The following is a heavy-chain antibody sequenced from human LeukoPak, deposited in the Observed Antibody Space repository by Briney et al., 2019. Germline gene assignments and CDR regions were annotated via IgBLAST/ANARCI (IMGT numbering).Heavy chain of an antibody. D-gene: IGHD3-22*01. J-gene: IGHJ3*02. Sequence: SEILSLTCAVYGGSFSGYYWSWIRQPPGKGLEWIGEINHRGNTNNNPSLKSRVTISVDTSKNQFSLKLSSVTAADTAVYYCAREGPNYYDSSGYQSAFDIWGQGTMVTVSS. CDR3: AREGPNYYDSSGYQSAFDI. V-gene: IGHV4-34*01. CDR1: GGSFSGYY. CDR2: INHRGNT.